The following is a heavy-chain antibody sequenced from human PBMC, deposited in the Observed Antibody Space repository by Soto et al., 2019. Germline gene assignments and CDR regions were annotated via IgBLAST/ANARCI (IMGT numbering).Heavy chain of an antibody. D-gene: IGHD3-22*01. CDR1: GFTFSSYA. Sequence: EVQLLESGGGLVQPGGSLRLSCAASGFTFSSYAMSWVRQAPGKGLEWVSAISGSGGSTYYADSVKGRFTISRDNSKNTLYLQMNSLRAEDTAVYYCAKDRVWYYYDSSGYYYDYWGQGTLVTVSS. V-gene: IGHV3-23*01. CDR3: AKDRVWYYYDSSGYYYDY. J-gene: IGHJ4*02. CDR2: ISGSGGST.